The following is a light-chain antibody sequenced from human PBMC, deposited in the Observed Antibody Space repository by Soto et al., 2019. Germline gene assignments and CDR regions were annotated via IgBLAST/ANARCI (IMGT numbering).Light chain of an antibody. V-gene: IGLV2-8*01. CDR1: IIDVGGQNY. Sequence: QCVLTQPPSASGSPGQSVAIACTGTIIDVGGQNYVSWYQQHPGKAPKLIIYAVTERPSGVPHRFSGSKSGNTASLTVSGLQTEDEADYYCSSHAGNNNYVFGTGTTVTVL. CDR3: SSHAGNNNYV. J-gene: IGLJ1*01. CDR2: AVT.